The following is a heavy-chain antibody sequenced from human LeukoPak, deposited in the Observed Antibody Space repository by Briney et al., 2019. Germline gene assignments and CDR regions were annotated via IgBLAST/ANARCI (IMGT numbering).Heavy chain of an antibody. CDR1: GGTFNTYT. J-gene: IGHJ3*02. V-gene: IGHV1-69*06. CDR2: IIPIFGTT. D-gene: IGHD1-7*01. Sequence: GASVKVSCKASGGTFNTYTITWVRQAPGQGFEWMGGIIPIFGTTNYAQNFQGRVTITADKSTSTAYMELSSLRSEDTAVYYCARYPRGELPGAFDIWGQGTMVTVSS. CDR3: ARYPRGELPGAFDI.